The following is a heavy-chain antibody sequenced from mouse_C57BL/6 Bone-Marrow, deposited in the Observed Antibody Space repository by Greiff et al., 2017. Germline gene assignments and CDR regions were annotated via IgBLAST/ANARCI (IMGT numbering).Heavy chain of an antibody. CDR2: IYPGSGNT. CDR3: ARGAY. Sequence: QVQLQQSGAELVRPGASVKLSCKASGYTFTDYYINWVKQRPGQGLEWIARIYPGSGNTYYNEKFKGKATLTAEKSSSTAYMQLSSLTSVDSAVNFWARGAYWGQGTLVTVSA. V-gene: IGHV1-76*01. CDR1: GYTFTDYY. J-gene: IGHJ3*01.